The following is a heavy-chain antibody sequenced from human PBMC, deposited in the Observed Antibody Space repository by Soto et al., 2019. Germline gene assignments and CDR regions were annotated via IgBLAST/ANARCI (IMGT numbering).Heavy chain of an antibody. J-gene: IGHJ3*02. CDR1: GGTFSGYC. V-gene: IGHV4-34*01. Sequence: PSETLSLTCAVYGGTFSGYCWSWIRQPPGKGLEWIGEINHSGSTNYNPSLKSRVTISVDTSKNQFSLKLSSVTAADTAVYYCARGRDQYCSGGRCYRSTDALDIWGQGTMVTVSS. D-gene: IGHD2-15*01. CDR2: INHSGST. CDR3: ARGRDQYCSGGRCYRSTDALDI.